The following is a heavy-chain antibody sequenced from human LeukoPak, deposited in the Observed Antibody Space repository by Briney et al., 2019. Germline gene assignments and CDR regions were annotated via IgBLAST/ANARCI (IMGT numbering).Heavy chain of an antibody. J-gene: IGHJ4*02. D-gene: IGHD3-3*01. CDR3: ARETDDSPFDY. V-gene: IGHV3-30*09. CDR2: VSDDGYTK. Sequence: GGSLRLSCAASRVTFNNYALHWVRQAPGKGLEWLAAVSDDGYTKYYVDSVKGRFAISRDNSNNTLYLQMNSLRPDDTAVYYCARETDDSPFDYWGQGTLVTVSS. CDR1: RVTFNNYA.